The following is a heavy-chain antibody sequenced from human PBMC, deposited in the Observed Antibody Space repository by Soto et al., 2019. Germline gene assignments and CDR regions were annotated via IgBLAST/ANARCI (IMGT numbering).Heavy chain of an antibody. J-gene: IGHJ2*01. D-gene: IGHD6-13*01. CDR1: GFAFRTYD. V-gene: IGHV3-13*01. CDR3: TRAAGIGREDTRYFDL. CDR2: IGTVGDT. Sequence: EVQLVESGGDLVQPGGSLRLSCAASGFAFRTYDMHWVRQGTGEGLEWVSTIGTVGDTYYADSAKGRFTISRDDAKNSLYLQLSSLRAGDTAVYYCTRAAGIGREDTRYFDLWGRGTLVTVSS.